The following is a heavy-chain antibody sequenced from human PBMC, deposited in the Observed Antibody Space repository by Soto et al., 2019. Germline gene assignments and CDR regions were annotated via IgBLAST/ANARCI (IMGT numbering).Heavy chain of an antibody. CDR1: GYTFTSYA. D-gene: IGHD3-22*01. CDR3: ARGFVDSSGYFYY. V-gene: IGHV1-3*05. CDR2: INAGNGNT. Sequence: QVQLVQSGAEEKKPGASVKVSCKASGYTFTSYAMHWVRQAPGQRLEWMGWINAGNGNTKYSQKFQGRVTITWDTSASTAYMELSSLRSEDTAVYYCARGFVDSSGYFYYWGQGTLVTVSS. J-gene: IGHJ4*02.